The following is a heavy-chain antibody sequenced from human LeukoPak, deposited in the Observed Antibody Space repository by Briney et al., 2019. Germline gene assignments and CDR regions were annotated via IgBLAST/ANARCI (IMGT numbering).Heavy chain of an antibody. J-gene: IGHJ3*02. CDR2: INPNSGGT. V-gene: IGHV1-2*02. D-gene: IGHD3-22*01. Sequence: ASVKVSCKASGYTFTGYYMHWVRQAPGQGLEWMGWINPNSGGTNYAQKFQGRVTMTRDTSISTAYMELSRLRSDDTAVYYCARVGMYDSSGYPYAFDIWGQETMVTVSS. CDR3: ARVGMYDSSGYPYAFDI. CDR1: GYTFTGYY.